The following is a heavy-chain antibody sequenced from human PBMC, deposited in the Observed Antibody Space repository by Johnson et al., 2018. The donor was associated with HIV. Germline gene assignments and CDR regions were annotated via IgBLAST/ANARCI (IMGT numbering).Heavy chain of an antibody. D-gene: IGHD1-7*01. CDR1: GFTFSDYY. V-gene: IGHV3-72*01. Sequence: EVQLVESGGGLVQPGGSLRLSCVVSGFTFSDYYMDWVRQAPGKGLEWVGRTTDKLNSYTTKYAASVKGRFTISRDDSKKSLYLQINSLRTEDTAVYYCARENYRRRDAFDIWGQGTMVTVSS. CDR2: TTDKLNSYTT. CDR3: ARENYRRRDAFDI. J-gene: IGHJ3*02.